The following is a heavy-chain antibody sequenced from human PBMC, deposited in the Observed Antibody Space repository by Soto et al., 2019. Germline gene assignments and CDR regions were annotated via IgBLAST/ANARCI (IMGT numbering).Heavy chain of an antibody. CDR3: AGEQQAVAGNYCDY. D-gene: IGHD6-13*01. J-gene: IGHJ4*02. CDR1: GYTFTSHA. Sequence: QVQLVQSGAEVKKPGASVKISCKASGYTFTSHAMHWVRQAPGQRLEWMGWINPGNGQTEYSQKFQGSVTITRDTSASTAYMELSTPKSEDTAVYFSAGEQQAVAGNYCDYWGPGPRVTGSA. V-gene: IGHV1-3*01. CDR2: INPGNGQT.